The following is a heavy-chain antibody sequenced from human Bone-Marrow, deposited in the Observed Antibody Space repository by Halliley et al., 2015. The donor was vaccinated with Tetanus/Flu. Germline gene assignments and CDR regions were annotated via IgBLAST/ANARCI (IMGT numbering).Heavy chain of an antibody. V-gene: IGHV3-64*01. Sequence: SLRLSCAASGFRFDTFTMNWVRQAPGKGLEYVSGIRADGGDTVYGNSVRGRFTISRDNSKNMLYLQMGSLRGEDMAVYYCVGQVVQSCGWTAFYHRGQGTLVTVSA. D-gene: IGHD6-19*01. CDR2: IRADGGDT. CDR3: VGQVVQSCGWTAFYH. CDR1: GFRFDTFT. J-gene: IGHJ4*02.